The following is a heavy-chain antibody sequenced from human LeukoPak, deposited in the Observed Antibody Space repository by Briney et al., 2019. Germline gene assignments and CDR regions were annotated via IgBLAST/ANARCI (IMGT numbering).Heavy chain of an antibody. D-gene: IGHD2-2*01. V-gene: IGHV3-9*01. J-gene: IGHJ4*02. CDR2: ISWNSGSI. CDR3: AKGSRSDIVVVPTDY. CDR1: GFTFSSYS. Sequence: PGGSLRLSCAASGFTFSSYSMNWVRQAPGKGLEWVSGISWNSGSIGYADSVKGRFTISRDNAKNSLYLQMNSLRAEDTALYYCAKGSRSDIVVVPTDYWGQGTLVTVSS.